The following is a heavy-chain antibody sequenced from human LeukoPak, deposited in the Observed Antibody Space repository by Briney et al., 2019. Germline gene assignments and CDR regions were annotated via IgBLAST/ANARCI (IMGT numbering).Heavy chain of an antibody. D-gene: IGHD3-10*01. CDR3: ARANLWFGESEPDY. CDR2: ISWNSGSI. Sequence: GRSLRLSCAASGFTFDDYAMHWVRQAPGKGLEWVSGISWNSGSIGYADSVKGRFTISRDNAKNSLYLQMNSLRAEDTALYYCARANLWFGESEPDYWGQGTLVTVSS. J-gene: IGHJ4*02. V-gene: IGHV3-9*01. CDR1: GFTFDDYA.